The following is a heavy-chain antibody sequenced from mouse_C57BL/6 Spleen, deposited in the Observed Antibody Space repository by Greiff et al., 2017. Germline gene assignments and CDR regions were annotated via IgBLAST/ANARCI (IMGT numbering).Heavy chain of an antibody. Sequence: ESGPGILQSSQTLSLTCSFSGFSLSTSGMGVIWLRQPSGKGLDWLAHTYWDDDKRYNPSLKSRLTISKDTSSNQVFLKIASVDSAATATYYCARRFYSNFDYWGQGTTLTVSA. CDR3: ARRFYSNFDY. J-gene: IGHJ2*01. CDR2: TYWDDDK. D-gene: IGHD2-5*01. CDR1: GFSLSTSGMG. V-gene: IGHV8-12*01.